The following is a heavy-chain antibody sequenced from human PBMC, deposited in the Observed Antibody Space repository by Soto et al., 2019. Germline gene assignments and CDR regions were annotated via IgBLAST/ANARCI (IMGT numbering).Heavy chain of an antibody. D-gene: IGHD4-4*01. CDR2: INHSGGT. Sequence: PSETLSLPWVVYAGSFSGYYWSWIRKPPGKGLEWIGEINHSGGTNYNPSLKSRVTISVDTSKNQFSMKLSSVTDADTAVYYCARVDSNNYYYYHMGGWDRETRV. CDR1: AGSFSGYY. J-gene: IGHJ6*03. V-gene: IGHV4-34*01. CDR3: ARVDSNNYYYYHMGG.